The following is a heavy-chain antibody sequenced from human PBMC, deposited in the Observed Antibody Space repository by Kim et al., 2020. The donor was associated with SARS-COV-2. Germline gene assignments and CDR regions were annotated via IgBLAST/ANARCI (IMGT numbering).Heavy chain of an antibody. V-gene: IGHV3-30*18. D-gene: IGHD4-4*01. Sequence: GGSLRLSCAASGFTFSSYGMHWVRQAPGKGLEWVAVISYDGSNKYYADSVKGRFTISRDNSKNTLYLQMNSLRAEDTAVYYCAKDGGPTTVNHQSDYYYYMDVWGKGTTVTVSS. CDR3: AKDGGPTTVNHQSDYYYYMDV. J-gene: IGHJ6*03. CDR1: GFTFSSYG. CDR2: ISYDGSNK.